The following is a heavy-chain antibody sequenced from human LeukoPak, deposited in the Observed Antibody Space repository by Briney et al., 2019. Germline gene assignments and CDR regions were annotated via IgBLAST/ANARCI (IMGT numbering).Heavy chain of an antibody. J-gene: IGHJ4*02. CDR1: GGSISSGSYS. D-gene: IGHD3-22*01. CDR2: NYTSGST. CDR3: ARDQADYYDTSGYSH. Sequence: SETLSLTCTVSGGSISSGSYSWNWIPRPAGKGLEWFGRNYTSGSTNYNTSLKSRVTISVDTSKNQFSLKLSSVTAADTAVYYCARDQADYYDTSGYSHWGQGTLVTVSS. V-gene: IGHV4-61*02.